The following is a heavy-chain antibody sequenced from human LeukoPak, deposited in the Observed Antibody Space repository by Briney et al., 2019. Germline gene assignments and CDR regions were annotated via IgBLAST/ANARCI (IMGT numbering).Heavy chain of an antibody. D-gene: IGHD3-22*01. CDR2: IRGSGGST. V-gene: IGHV3-23*01. J-gene: IGHJ4*02. Sequence: GGSLRLSCAASGFTFSSYAMSWVRQAPGKGLEWVSGIRGSGGSTYYADSVKGRFTIFRDNSKNTLYLQMSSLRAEDRAVYYCAKRHYDSSGYPYWGQGTLVTVSS. CDR1: GFTFSSYA. CDR3: AKRHYDSSGYPY.